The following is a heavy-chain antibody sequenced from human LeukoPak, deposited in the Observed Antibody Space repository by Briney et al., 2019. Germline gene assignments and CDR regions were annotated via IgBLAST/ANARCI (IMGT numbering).Heavy chain of an antibody. CDR1: GFTVSSNY. CDR2: IYSGGST. CDR3: ARLGIAARPGFYYYYMDV. Sequence: GGSLRLSCAASGFTVSSNYMSWVRQAPGKGLEWVSVIYSGGSTYYADSVKGRFTISRDNSKNTLYLQMNSLRAEDTAVYYCARLGIAARPGFYYYYMDVWGKGTTVTVSS. J-gene: IGHJ6*03. V-gene: IGHV3-53*01. D-gene: IGHD6-6*01.